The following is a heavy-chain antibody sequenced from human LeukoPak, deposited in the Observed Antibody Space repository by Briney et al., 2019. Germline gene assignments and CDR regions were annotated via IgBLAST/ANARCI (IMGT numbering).Heavy chain of an antibody. J-gene: IGHJ4*02. Sequence: GGSLRLSCADSGFTFRSNAMSWVRQAPGKGLEWVSAISGSGGSPHYADSVKGRFTISRDNSKNTLYLQMNSLRAEDTAVYYCAKGGVAAARDYWGQGTLVTVSS. CDR2: ISGSGGSP. CDR1: GFTFRSNA. CDR3: AKGGVAAARDY. D-gene: IGHD6-13*01. V-gene: IGHV3-23*01.